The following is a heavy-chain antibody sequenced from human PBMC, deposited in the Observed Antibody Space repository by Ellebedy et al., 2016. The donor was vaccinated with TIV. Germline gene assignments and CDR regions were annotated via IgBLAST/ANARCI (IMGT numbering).Heavy chain of an antibody. CDR3: TRMGRATPGFDI. CDR2: IKSDGSST. V-gene: IGHV3-74*01. CDR1: EFTLSSYW. Sequence: GGSLRLXCVASEFTLSSYWMHWVRQAPGKGLVWVSRIKSDGSSTNYADSAKGRFTISRDNAKNTLYLQMNSLRADDTGVYYCTRMGRATPGFDIWGQGTIVTVSS. D-gene: IGHD3-10*01. J-gene: IGHJ3*02.